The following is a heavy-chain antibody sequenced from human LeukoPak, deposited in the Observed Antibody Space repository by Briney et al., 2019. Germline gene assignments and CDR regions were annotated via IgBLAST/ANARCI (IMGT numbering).Heavy chain of an antibody. V-gene: IGHV1-2*06. CDR3: ASPHYYDSSGYFDI. J-gene: IGHJ3*02. CDR1: GYTFTGYY. CDR2: INPNSGGT. Sequence: ASVKVSCKASGYTFTGYYMHWVRQAPGQGLEWMGRINPNSGGTNYAQKFQGRVTMTRDTSISTAYMELGRLRSDDTAVYYCASPHYYDSSGYFDIWGQGTMVTVSS. D-gene: IGHD3-22*01.